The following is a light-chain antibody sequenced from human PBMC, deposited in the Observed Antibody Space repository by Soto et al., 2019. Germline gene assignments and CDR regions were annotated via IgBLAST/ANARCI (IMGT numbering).Light chain of an antibody. V-gene: IGKV3-20*01. CDR3: QQYGSSPT. CDR2: GAS. CDR1: QSVSSSY. Sequence: EIVLTQSPGTRSFSPGERATLSCRASQSVSSSYLAWYQQKPGQAPRLLIYGASSRATGIPDRVSGSGSGTAFNLTISRLAPEDFAVYYCQQYGSSPTFGQGTKVEIK. J-gene: IGKJ1*01.